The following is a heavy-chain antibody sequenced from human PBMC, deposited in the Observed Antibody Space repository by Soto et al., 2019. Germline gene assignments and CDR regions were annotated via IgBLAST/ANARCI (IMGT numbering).Heavy chain of an antibody. V-gene: IGHV5-10-1*01. D-gene: IGHD2-21*02. CDR2: IDPSDSYT. CDR1: GYSFTSYW. CDR3: ARSPYCGGDCYHDAFDI. Sequence: GESLKISCKGCGYSFTSYWISWVRQMPGKGLEWMGRIDPSDSYTNYSPSFQGHVTISDDKSISTAYLQWSSLKASDTAMYYCARSPYCGGDCYHDAFDIWGQGTMVTVSS. J-gene: IGHJ3*02.